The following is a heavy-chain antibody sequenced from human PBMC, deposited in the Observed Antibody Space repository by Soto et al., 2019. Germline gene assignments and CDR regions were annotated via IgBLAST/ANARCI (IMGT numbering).Heavy chain of an antibody. CDR2: IYHSGST. V-gene: IGHV4-4*02. J-gene: IGHJ4*02. CDR1: GGSISSNNW. Sequence: QVQLQESGPGLVKPSGTLSLTCAVSGGSISSNNWWSWVRQPPGKGLEWIGEIYHSGSTNYNPSLKSRVTISVDKSKNQFSLKLSSVTAADTAVYYSARAFWSGYYIYFDYWGQGTLVTVSS. CDR3: ARAFWSGYYIYFDY. D-gene: IGHD3-3*01.